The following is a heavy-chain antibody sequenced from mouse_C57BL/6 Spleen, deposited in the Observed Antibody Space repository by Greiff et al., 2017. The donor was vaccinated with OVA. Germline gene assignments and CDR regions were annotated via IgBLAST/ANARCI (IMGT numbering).Heavy chain of an antibody. J-gene: IGHJ1*03. CDR1: GYAFSSSW. Sequence: VQLQESGPELVKPGASVKISCKASGYAFSSSWMNWVKQRPGKGLEWIGRIYPGDGDTNYNGKFKGKATLTADKSSSTAYMQLSSLTSEDSAVYFCARMGLDYPGWYFDVWGTGTTVTVSS. V-gene: IGHV1-82*01. CDR2: IYPGDGDT. D-gene: IGHD2-13*01. CDR3: ARMGLDYPGWYFDV.